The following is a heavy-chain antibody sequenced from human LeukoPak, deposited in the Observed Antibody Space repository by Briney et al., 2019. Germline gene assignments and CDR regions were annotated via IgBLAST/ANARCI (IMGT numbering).Heavy chain of an antibody. D-gene: IGHD6-13*01. J-gene: IGHJ1*01. V-gene: IGHV3-30*02. CDR3: AKWGFIAPTGAAIRESFYH. CDR1: GFTFNTHG. CDR2: VEHDGSK. Sequence: TGGSLRLSCVTSGFTFNTHGMHWVRQAPGKGLEWVAFVEHDGSKKYLDSVKGRFTISRDNSDKTLYLEMNSLRADDTALYYCAKWGFIAPTGAAIRESFYHWGRGTLVTVSS.